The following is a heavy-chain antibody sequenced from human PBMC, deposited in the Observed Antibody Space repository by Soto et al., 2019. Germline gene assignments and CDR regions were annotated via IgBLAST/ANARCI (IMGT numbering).Heavy chain of an antibody. CDR2: INAGNGNT. Sequence: QVQLVQSGAEGKKPGGSVKVSCKASGYTFTSYAMHLVRQAPGQRLGWMGWINAGNGNTKYSQKFQGRVTITRDTSASTAYMELSSLRSEDTAVYYCARVYCSGGSCYYYYGMDVWGQGTTVTVSS. J-gene: IGHJ6*02. CDR3: ARVYCSGGSCYYYYGMDV. V-gene: IGHV1-3*01. CDR1: GYTFTSYA. D-gene: IGHD2-15*01.